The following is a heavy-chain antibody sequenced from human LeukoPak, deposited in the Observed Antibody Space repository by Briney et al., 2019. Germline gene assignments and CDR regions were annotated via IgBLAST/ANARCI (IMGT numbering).Heavy chain of an antibody. CDR2: IDPDGNT. J-gene: IGHJ4*02. Sequence: GGSLRLSCAASGFTLSNSWMHWVRQAPGKGLVWVSRIDPDGNTDYADSVKGRFTISRDNANNTLYLQMNSLRAEDTAVYRCARDVRGPHDFWGQGTLVTVSS. V-gene: IGHV3-74*01. CDR3: ARDVRGPHDF. CDR1: GFTLSNSW. D-gene: IGHD2/OR15-2a*01.